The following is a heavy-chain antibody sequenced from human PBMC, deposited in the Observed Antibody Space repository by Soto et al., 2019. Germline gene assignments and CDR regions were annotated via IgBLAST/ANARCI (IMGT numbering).Heavy chain of an antibody. CDR1: GFTFSTYA. D-gene: IGHD1-1*01. Sequence: EVQLLESGGGLVQPGGSLRLSCAASGFTFSTYAMSWVRQAPGKGLEWVSTVSGSGGNTYSADSVKGRFTISRDNSKNTLYLQRTSLRAEDTAVYYCAREELERQGSGFDYWGQGTLVTVSS. CDR2: VSGSGGNT. J-gene: IGHJ4*02. V-gene: IGHV3-23*01. CDR3: AREELERQGSGFDY.